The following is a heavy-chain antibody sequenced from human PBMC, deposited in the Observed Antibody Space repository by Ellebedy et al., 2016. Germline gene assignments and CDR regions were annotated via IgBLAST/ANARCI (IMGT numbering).Heavy chain of an antibody. V-gene: IGHV4-34*01. CDR3: ARDGPGPAAIGHYMDV. CDR2: INHSGST. Sequence: SETLSLTXAVYGGSFSGYYWSWIRQPPGKGLEWIGEINHSGSTNYNPSLKSRVTISVDTSKNQFSLKLSSVTAADTAVYYCARDGPGPAAIGHYMDVWGKGTTVTVSS. CDR1: GGSFSGYY. D-gene: IGHD2-2*01. J-gene: IGHJ6*03.